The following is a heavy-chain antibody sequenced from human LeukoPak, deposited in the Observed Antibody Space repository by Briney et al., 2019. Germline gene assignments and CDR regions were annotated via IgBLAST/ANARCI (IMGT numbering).Heavy chain of an antibody. Sequence: PGGPLRLSCAASGLTVSNNYMKWVRQAPGKGLEWVSLIYSGGSTYYAGSVKGRFTISRDNPKNTVYLQMNNLRAEDTAVYYCARDRHCRGGSCSGLWGQGTLVTVSS. CDR3: ARDRHCRGGSCSGL. J-gene: IGHJ4*02. CDR2: IYSGGST. CDR1: GLTVSNNY. V-gene: IGHV3-53*01. D-gene: IGHD2-15*01.